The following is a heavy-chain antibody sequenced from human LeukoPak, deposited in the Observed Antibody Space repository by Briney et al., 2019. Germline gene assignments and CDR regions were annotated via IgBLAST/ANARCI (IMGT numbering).Heavy chain of an antibody. D-gene: IGHD6-6*01. J-gene: IGHJ6*04. CDR2: IYTSGST. CDR3: ARAYSSSPMDV. Sequence: SQTLSLTCTVSGGSISSGSYYWSWIRQPAGKGLEWIRRIYTSGSTNYNPSLKSRVTISVDTSKNQFSLKLSAVTAADTAVYYCARAYSSSPMDVWGKGTTLTVSS. CDR1: GGSISSGSYY. V-gene: IGHV4-61*02.